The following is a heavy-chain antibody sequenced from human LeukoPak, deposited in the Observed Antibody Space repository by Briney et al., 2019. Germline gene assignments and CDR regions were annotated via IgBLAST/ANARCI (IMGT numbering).Heavy chain of an antibody. V-gene: IGHV3-48*02. CDR3: VRDFKYAFDY. D-gene: IGHD2-8*01. Sequence: PWGSLRLSCAASGFTVSGNYMSWVRQAPGKGLEWISYISSGSTTIHSADSVKGRFTISRDNAKNSLFLQMNSLRDEDTAVYYCVRDFKYAFDYWGQGTLVTVSS. CDR1: GFTVSGNY. CDR2: ISSGSTTI. J-gene: IGHJ4*02.